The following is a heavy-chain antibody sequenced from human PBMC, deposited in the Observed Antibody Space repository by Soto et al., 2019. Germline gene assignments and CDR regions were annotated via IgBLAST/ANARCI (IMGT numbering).Heavy chain of an antibody. Sequence: QITLNESGPTVVKPAETLTLTCRFSGFSLTASGVGVGWIRQSPGKAPEWLALIYWGDDKRYSASLKSRLTITKEPSKNQVVLTMASVDPADTATSYCAHRILRTVFGLVTTTAIYFDFWGQGTPVVVSS. CDR2: IYWGDDK. V-gene: IGHV2-5*02. J-gene: IGHJ4*02. CDR3: AHRILRTVFGLVTTTAIYFDF. D-gene: IGHD3-3*01. CDR1: GFSLTASGVG.